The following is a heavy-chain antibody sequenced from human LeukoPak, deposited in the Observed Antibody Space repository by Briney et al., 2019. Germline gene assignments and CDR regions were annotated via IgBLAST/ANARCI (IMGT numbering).Heavy chain of an antibody. J-gene: IGHJ3*02. CDR3: STSSGHAFDI. CDR2: INSDGSST. V-gene: IGHV3-74*01. CDR1: GFTFSSYW. Sequence: GGSLRLSCAASGFTFSSYWMHWVRPLPRKGRVWVSRINSDGSSTSYADSVKGRFTISRDNAKSTLYGQMNSPRDADMAVYYCSTSSGHAFDIRGRGEMVTVSS. D-gene: IGHD2-2*01.